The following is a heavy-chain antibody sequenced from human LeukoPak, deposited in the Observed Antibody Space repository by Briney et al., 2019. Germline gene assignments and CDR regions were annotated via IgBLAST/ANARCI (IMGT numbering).Heavy chain of an antibody. CDR3: ARIDPLLTIRRRNWNYVGAFDI. CDR2: IYHSGST. D-gene: IGHD1-7*01. CDR1: GGSISSGGYS. Sequence: PSQTLSLTCAVSGGSISSGGYSWSWIRQPPGKGLEWIGYIYHSGSTYYNPSLKSRVTISVDRSKNQFSLKLSSVTAADTAVYYCARIDPLLTIRRRNWNYVGAFDIWGQGTMVTVSS. J-gene: IGHJ3*02. V-gene: IGHV4-30-2*01.